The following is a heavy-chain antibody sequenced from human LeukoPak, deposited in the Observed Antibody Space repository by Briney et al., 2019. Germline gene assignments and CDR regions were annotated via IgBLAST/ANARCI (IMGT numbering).Heavy chain of an antibody. J-gene: IGHJ4*02. V-gene: IGHV3-21*01. D-gene: IGHD6-13*01. Sequence: KPGGSLRLSCTASVFTFSSYSKNWVRQAPGKGLEWVSSISSSSSYIYYADSVKGRFTISRDNAKDVLYLQMNSLRAEDTAVYYCAREGPELAYSDCLRQGTLVTVSS. CDR1: VFTFSSYS. CDR3: AREGPELAYSDC. CDR2: ISSSSSYI.